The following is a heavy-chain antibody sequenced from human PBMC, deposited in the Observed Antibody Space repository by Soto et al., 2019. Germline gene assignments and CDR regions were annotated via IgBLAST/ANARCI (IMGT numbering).Heavy chain of an antibody. CDR1: GFTFSSYG. Sequence: QVQLVESGGGVVQPGRSLRLSCAASGFTFSSYGMHWVRQAPGKGLEWVAVIWYDGSNKYYADSVKGRFTISRDNSKNTLYPQMNSLRAEDTAVYYCAGDLGSDYGGGYDYGMDGWGQGTTVTVSS. CDR2: IWYDGSNK. CDR3: AGDLGSDYGGGYDYGMDG. V-gene: IGHV3-33*01. J-gene: IGHJ6*02. D-gene: IGHD1-26*01.